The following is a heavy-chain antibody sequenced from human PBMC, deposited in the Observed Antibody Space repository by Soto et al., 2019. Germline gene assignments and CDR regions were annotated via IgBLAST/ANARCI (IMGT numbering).Heavy chain of an antibody. CDR1: GFTFSSYW. V-gene: IGHV3-74*01. CDR2: INGDGSRT. D-gene: IGHD7-27*01. CDR3: ARDHWGPGEGAGDY. Sequence: EVQLVESGGGLVQPGGSLRLSCAASGFTFSSYWMHWVLQAPGKGLVWVSRINGDGSRTNYADSVKGRFTISRDNAKNTVDLQMNSLRAEDTAVYYCARDHWGPGEGAGDYWGQGTQVTVSS. J-gene: IGHJ4*02.